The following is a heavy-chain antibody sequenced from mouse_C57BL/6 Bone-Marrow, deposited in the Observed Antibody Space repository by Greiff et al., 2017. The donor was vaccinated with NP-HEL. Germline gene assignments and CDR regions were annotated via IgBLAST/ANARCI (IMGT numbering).Heavy chain of an antibody. Sequence: EVKLMESGGGLVKPGGSLKLSCAASGFTFSDYGMHWVRQAPEKGLEWVAYISSGSSTIYYADTVKGRFPISRDNAKNTLFLQMTMQRAWDTSMYYCARRYRGVYYDAMDYWGQGTAVTVSS. CDR3: ARRYRGVYYDAMDY. D-gene: IGHD2-12*01. CDR1: GFTFSDYG. CDR2: ISSGSSTI. V-gene: IGHV5-17*01. J-gene: IGHJ4*01.